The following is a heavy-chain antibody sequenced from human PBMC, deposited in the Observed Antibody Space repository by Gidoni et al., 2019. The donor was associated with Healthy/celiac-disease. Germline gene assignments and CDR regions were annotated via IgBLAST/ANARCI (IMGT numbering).Heavy chain of an antibody. CDR2: INAGNGNT. J-gene: IGHJ6*02. Sequence: QVQLVQSGAEVKKPGASVKVSCKASGYTFTSYAMHWVRQAPGQRLEWMGWINAGNGNTKYSQKFQGRVTITRDTSASTAYMELSSLRSEDTAVYYCARLMVRGVTTSDYYYYYGMDVWGQGTTVTVSS. V-gene: IGHV1-3*01. CDR3: ARLMVRGVTTSDYYYYYGMDV. D-gene: IGHD3-10*01. CDR1: GYTFTSYA.